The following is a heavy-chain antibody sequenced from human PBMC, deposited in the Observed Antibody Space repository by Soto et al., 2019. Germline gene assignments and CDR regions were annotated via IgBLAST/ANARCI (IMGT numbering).Heavy chain of an antibody. J-gene: IGHJ5*02. CDR1: GGSISSSNW. Sequence: SETLSLTCAVSGGSISSSNWWSWVRQPPGKGLEWIGGIYHSGSTNYNPSLKSRVTISVDKSENQFSLKLSSVTAADTAVYYCARDSIAAAVNWFDPWGQGTLVTVSS. D-gene: IGHD6-13*01. CDR3: ARDSIAAAVNWFDP. CDR2: IYHSGST. V-gene: IGHV4-4*02.